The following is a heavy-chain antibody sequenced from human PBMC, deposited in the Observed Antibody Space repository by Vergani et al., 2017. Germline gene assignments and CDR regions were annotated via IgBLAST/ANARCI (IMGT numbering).Heavy chain of an antibody. CDR1: GGTFSSYA. D-gene: IGHD6-19*01. CDR2: IIPIFGTA. J-gene: IGHJ5*02. V-gene: IGHV1-69*12. CDR3: ARSWYSRGHGWFDP. Sequence: QVQLVQSGVEVKKPGSSVKVSCKASGGTFSSYAISWVRQAPGQGLEWMAGIIPIFGTANYVQKFEGRVTITADESTSTAYMELSSLRTEDTAVYYCARSWYSRGHGWFDPWGQGTLVTVSS.